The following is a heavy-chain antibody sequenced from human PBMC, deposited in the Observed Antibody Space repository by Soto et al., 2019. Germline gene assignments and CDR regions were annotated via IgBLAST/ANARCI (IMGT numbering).Heavy chain of an antibody. CDR1: CYTFSSSA. Sequence: GSVEGSCKASCYTFSSSAIRWVRQAPGQGLEWMGWISAYNGNTKYAQKVQGRVTMTTDTSTSTAYMELRSLRSDDTAVYYCAREGPPEDYWGQGTLVTVSS. V-gene: IGHV1-18*01. J-gene: IGHJ4*02. CDR2: ISAYNGNT. CDR3: AREGPPEDY.